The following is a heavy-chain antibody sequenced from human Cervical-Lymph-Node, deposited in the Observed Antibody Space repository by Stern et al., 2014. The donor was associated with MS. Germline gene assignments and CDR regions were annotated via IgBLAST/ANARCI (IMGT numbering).Heavy chain of an antibody. J-gene: IGHJ4*02. D-gene: IGHD3-3*01. CDR3: ARDAEYEIWSGYLDY. CDR2: IGRSGGTI. V-gene: IGHV3-11*01. Sequence: QVQLVQSGGGLVKPGGSLTLSCAASGFSFSDYYMTWLRQAPGKGLEWVANIGRSGGTIYYADSVKGRFTISRDNAKNSLYLQMNSLRAEDTALYYCARDAEYEIWSGYLDYWGQGILVTVSP. CDR1: GFSFSDYY.